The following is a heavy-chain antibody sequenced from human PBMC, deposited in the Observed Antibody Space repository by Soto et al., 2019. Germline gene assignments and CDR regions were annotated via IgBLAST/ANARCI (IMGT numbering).Heavy chain of an antibody. Sequence: EVQGLESGGGLVQPGGSLRLSCAASGFTFSSYAMGWVRQAPGKGLEWVSGISGSGVSTYYADSVKGRFTISRDNSKNTLSLQMNSLRAEDTAVYYCAKCMGSTSCRNLDYCVQGTLVTVS. D-gene: IGHD2-2*01. CDR3: AKCMGSTSCRNLDY. J-gene: IGHJ4*02. CDR2: ISGSGVST. V-gene: IGHV3-23*01. CDR1: GFTFSSYA.